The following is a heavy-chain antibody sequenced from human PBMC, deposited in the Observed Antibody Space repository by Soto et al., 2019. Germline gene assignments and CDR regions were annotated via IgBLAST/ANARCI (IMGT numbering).Heavy chain of an antibody. Sequence: QLQLQESGPGLVKPSETLSLTCTVSGGSISSSSYYWGWIRQPPGKGLEWIGSIYYSGSTYYNPSLKSRVTISVDTSKNQFSLKLSSVTAADTAVYYCARHSTRRYSLAYVGSRGWFDPWGQGTLVTVSS. J-gene: IGHJ5*02. V-gene: IGHV4-39*01. CDR2: IYYSGST. CDR3: ARHSTRRYSLAYVGSRGWFDP. CDR1: GGSISSSSYY. D-gene: IGHD3-10*01.